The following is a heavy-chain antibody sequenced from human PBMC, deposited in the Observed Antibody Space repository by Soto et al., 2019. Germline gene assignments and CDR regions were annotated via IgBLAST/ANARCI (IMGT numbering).Heavy chain of an antibody. CDR1: GFTFSSYW. V-gene: IGHV3-7*01. J-gene: IGHJ4*02. D-gene: IGHD4-17*01. CDR2: IKQDGSEK. CDR3: AASPDYGPQFDF. Sequence: EVQLVESGGGLVQPGGSMRLSCAASGFTFSSYWINWVRQASGKGLEWVANIKQDGSEKYYVDSVKGRFTISRDSAENSVYLQMPSRRAEDTAVYYCAASPDYGPQFDFWGQGSLVTVSS.